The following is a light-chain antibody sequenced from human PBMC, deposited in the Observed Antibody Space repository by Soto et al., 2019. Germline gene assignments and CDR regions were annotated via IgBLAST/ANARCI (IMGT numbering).Light chain of an antibody. CDR2: YDD. CDR1: SSNIGNNA. CDR3: AAWDDSLNGVV. Sequence: QSVLTQPPSVSEAPRQRVTISCSGSSSNIGNNAVNWYQQLPGKAPKLLIYYDDLLPSGVSDRFSGSKSGTSASLAISGLQSEEEADYDCAAWDDSLNGVVFGGGTKLTVL. V-gene: IGLV1-36*01. J-gene: IGLJ2*01.